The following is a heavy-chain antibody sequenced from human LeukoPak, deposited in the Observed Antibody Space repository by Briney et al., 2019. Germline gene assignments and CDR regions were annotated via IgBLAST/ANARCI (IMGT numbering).Heavy chain of an antibody. CDR3: ARVLTIFGTEGFDY. J-gene: IGHJ4*02. CDR1: GFTVSSNY. V-gene: IGHV3-53*01. D-gene: IGHD3-3*01. Sequence: GGSLRLSCAASGFTVSSNYMSWVRQAPGKGLEWVSVIYSGGSTYYADSVKGRFTISRDNSKNTLYLQMNSLRAEDTAVYYCARVLTIFGTEGFDYWGQGTLVTVSS. CDR2: IYSGGST.